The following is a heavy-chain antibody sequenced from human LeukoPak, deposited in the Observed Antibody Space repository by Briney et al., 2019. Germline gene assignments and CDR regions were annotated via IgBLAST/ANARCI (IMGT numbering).Heavy chain of an antibody. V-gene: IGHV3-48*01. D-gene: IGHD6-19*01. Sequence: GGSLRLSCAASGFTFSSYSMNWVRQAPGKGLEWVSYISSSSSTIDYADSVKGRFTVSIDNAKNSLYLQMNSLRAEDTAVYYCARDASFEWLGDIDYWGQGTLVTLSS. CDR2: ISSSSSTI. J-gene: IGHJ4*02. CDR3: ARDASFEWLGDIDY. CDR1: GFTFSSYS.